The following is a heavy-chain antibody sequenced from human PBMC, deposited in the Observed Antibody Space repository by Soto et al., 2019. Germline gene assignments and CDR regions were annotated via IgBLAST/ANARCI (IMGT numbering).Heavy chain of an antibody. V-gene: IGHV1-58*01. CDR3: AADPTIAAAENFDY. J-gene: IGHJ4*02. CDR1: GFTFTSSA. CDR2: IVVGSGNT. Sequence: QMQLVQSGPEVKKPGTPVKVSCKASGFTFTSSAVQWVRQARGQRLEWIGWIVVGSGNTNYAQKFQERVTITRDMSTSTAYMELSSLRSEDTAVYYCAADPTIAAAENFDYWGQGTLVTVSS. D-gene: IGHD6-13*01.